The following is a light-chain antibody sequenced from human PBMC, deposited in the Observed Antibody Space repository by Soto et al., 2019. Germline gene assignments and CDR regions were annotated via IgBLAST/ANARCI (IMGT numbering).Light chain of an antibody. CDR3: PQYASSPLLT. CDR1: QTIGSTY. Sequence: EIVLTQSPGTLSLSAGETSTLSFMCSQTIGSTYLAWYQQKPGQAPRLLIFGSSNRATGIPDRFSGSGSGTDFPLSISRLEPEDFAVYYCPQYASSPLLTFGGGTKVDIK. J-gene: IGKJ4*01. V-gene: IGKV3-20*01. CDR2: GSS.